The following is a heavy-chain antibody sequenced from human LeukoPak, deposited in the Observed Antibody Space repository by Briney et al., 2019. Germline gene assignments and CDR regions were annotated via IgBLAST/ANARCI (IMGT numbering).Heavy chain of an antibody. CDR1: GFTFSSYW. J-gene: IGHJ6*03. V-gene: IGHV3-7*03. D-gene: IGHD2-15*01. CDR2: IKQDGSEK. Sequence: GGSLRLSCAASGFTFSSYWMSWVRQAPGKGLEWVANIKQDGSEKYYVDSVKGRFTISRDNSRNTLYLQMNSLRAEDTAIYYCAKNGDRGAYCSGGTCYPYYYYYMDVWGKGTTVTISS. CDR3: AKNGDRGAYCSGGTCYPYYYYYMDV.